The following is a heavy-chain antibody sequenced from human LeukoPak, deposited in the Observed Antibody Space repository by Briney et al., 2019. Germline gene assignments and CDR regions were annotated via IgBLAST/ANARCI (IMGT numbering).Heavy chain of an antibody. CDR3: AKDTSQLFLDAFDI. D-gene: IGHD2/OR15-2a*01. V-gene: IGHV3-30*02. J-gene: IGHJ3*02. Sequence: PGGSLRLSCAASEFTFNSYGMHWVRQAPGKGLDWVAFIRYDGSDKYYADSVKGRFTISRDNSKNTLYLQMNNLRAEDTAVYYCAKDTSQLFLDAFDIWGQGTVVTVSS. CDR1: EFTFNSYG. CDR2: IRYDGSDK.